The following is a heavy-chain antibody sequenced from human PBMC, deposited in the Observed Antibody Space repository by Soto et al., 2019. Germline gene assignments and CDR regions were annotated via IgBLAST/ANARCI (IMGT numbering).Heavy chain of an antibody. Sequence: GESLKISCKGSGYSFTSYWIGWVRQMPGKGLELMGIIYPGDSDTRYSPSFQGQVTISADKSISTAYLQWSSLKASDTAMYYCARSGYYDSSGYDAFDIWGQGTMVTVSS. CDR1: GYSFTSYW. V-gene: IGHV5-51*01. D-gene: IGHD3-22*01. CDR3: ARSGYYDSSGYDAFDI. J-gene: IGHJ3*02. CDR2: IYPGDSDT.